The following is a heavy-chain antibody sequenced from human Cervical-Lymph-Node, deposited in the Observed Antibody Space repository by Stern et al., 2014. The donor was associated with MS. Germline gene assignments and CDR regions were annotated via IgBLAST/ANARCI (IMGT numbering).Heavy chain of an antibody. CDR3: ARIRGRYCSGGSCYSGNWFDP. CDR2: ISAYNGNT. CDR1: GYTFTSYG. Sequence: DQLVESGAEVKKPGASVKVSCKASGYTFTSYGISWVRQAPGQGLEWMGWISAYNGNTNYAQKLQGRVTMTTDTSTSTAYMELRSLRSDDTAVYYCARIRGRYCSGGSCYSGNWFDPWGQGTLVTVSS. V-gene: IGHV1-18*01. J-gene: IGHJ5*02. D-gene: IGHD2-15*01.